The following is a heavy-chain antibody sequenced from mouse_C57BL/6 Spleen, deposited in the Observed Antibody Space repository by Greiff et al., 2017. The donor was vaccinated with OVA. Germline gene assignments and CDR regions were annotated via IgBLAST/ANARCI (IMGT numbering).Heavy chain of an antibody. D-gene: IGHD3-2*02. CDR1: GYAFSSSW. Sequence: QVQLQQSGPELVKPGASVKISCKASGYAFSSSWMNWVKQRPGKGLEWIGRIYPGDGDTNYNGKFKGKATLTADKSSSTAYMQLSSLTSEDSAVYFCARKGLDSSGYGYWGQGTTLTVSS. J-gene: IGHJ2*01. CDR2: IYPGDGDT. CDR3: ARKGLDSSGYGY. V-gene: IGHV1-82*01.